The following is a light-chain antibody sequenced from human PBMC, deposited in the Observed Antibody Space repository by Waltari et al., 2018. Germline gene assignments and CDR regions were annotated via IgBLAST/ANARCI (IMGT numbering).Light chain of an antibody. CDR1: ELTDKY. J-gene: IGLJ2*01. V-gene: IGLV3-25*03. Sequence: SPGLTQPPSVSVSPGQTATITCSGSELTDKYIYWFQQESGQAPVLVIRRNTGRPSGIPERFSASDSGTTGTLVISGVEAEDEADYYCQSADDSGNHVLFGGGTRLTVL. CDR2: RNT. CDR3: QSADDSGNHVL.